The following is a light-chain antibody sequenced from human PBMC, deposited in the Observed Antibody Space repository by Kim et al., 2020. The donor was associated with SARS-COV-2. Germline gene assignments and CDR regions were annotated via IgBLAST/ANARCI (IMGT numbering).Light chain of an antibody. V-gene: IGKV3-15*01. CDR1: QSVSNN. Sequence: SVSAGERAPLPCRASQSVSNNLAWYQQKPGQAPRLLIYCASIRATGVPTRFSGTGSEIEFTLIISGLQSEDFAVYYCHQYNNWPHSLGLGTKLEI. CDR2: CAS. J-gene: IGKJ2*03. CDR3: HQYNNWPHS.